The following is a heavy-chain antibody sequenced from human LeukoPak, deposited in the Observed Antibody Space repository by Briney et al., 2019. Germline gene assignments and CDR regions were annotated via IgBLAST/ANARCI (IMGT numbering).Heavy chain of an antibody. V-gene: IGHV1-18*01. J-gene: IGHJ6*04. D-gene: IGHD3-3*01. CDR1: GYTFTSYG. Sequence: GASVKVSCKASGYTFTSYGIGWVRQAPGQGLEWMGWISAYNGNTNYAQKLQGRVTMTTDTSTSTAYMELRSLRSDDTAVYYCARDHYDFWSGYYLAARSLVDVWGKGTTVTVSS. CDR2: ISAYNGNT. CDR3: ARDHYDFWSGYYLAARSLVDV.